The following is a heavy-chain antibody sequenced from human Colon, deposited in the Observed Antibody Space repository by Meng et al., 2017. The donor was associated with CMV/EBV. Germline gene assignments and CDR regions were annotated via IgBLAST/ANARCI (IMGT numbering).Heavy chain of an antibody. CDR2: VYICGNT. V-gene: IGHV4-4*07. J-gene: IGHJ4*02. D-gene: IGHD3-10*01. CDR1: GASITSYY. CDR3: ARDSNLSGLAY. Sequence: QVRLGGSGPGLVKPSETLSLTCTVSGASITSYYWSWIRQPAGKGLEWIGRVYICGNTNYNPSLKSRVTMSIDTSKNQLSLNIRSVTAADTAVYYCARDSNLSGLAYWGQGTLVTVSS.